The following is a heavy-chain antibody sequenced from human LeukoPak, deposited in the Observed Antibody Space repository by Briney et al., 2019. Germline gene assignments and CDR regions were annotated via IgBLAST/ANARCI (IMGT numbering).Heavy chain of an antibody. V-gene: IGHV1-69*05. CDR1: GGTFSSYA. D-gene: IGHD1-26*01. Sequence: ASVKVSCKASGGTFSSYAISWVRQAPGQGLEWMGGIIPIFGTANYAQKFQGRVTMTTDTSTSTAYMELRSLRSDDTAVYYCARANSGEWELNAFDIWGQGTMVTVSS. CDR2: IIPIFGTA. CDR3: ARANSGEWELNAFDI. J-gene: IGHJ3*02.